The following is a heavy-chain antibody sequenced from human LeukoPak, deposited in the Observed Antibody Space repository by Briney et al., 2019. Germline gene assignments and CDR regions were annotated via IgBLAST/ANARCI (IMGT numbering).Heavy chain of an antibody. CDR1: GFSLSRNG. J-gene: IGHJ3*02. Sequence: PGGSLRLSCATSGFSLSRNGMHWVRQAPGQGLEWVAFILSDGSYEYYADSVKGRFTISRDNSKNTLYLQMNSLRAEDTAVYYCANILSAPNAYYDILTGPPDAFDIWGQGTMVTVSS. V-gene: IGHV3-30*02. CDR2: ILSDGSYE. D-gene: IGHD3-9*01. CDR3: ANILSAPNAYYDILTGPPDAFDI.